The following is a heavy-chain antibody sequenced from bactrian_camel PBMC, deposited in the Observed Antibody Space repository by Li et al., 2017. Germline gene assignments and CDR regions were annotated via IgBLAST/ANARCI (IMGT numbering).Heavy chain of an antibody. V-gene: IGHV3-2*01. J-gene: IGHJ4*01. CDR2: IWSDGSVT. Sequence: HVQLVESGGGLVQPGGSLRLSCAASGFTFSTNYMSWVRQAPGKGLEWVASIWSDGSVTYYADSVKGRFTGSRDNAKYMVYLQMNSLKPDDTAMYYCAADRSPPTGWGCRRWYEYNYWGQGTQVTVS. CDR1: GFTFSTNY. CDR3: AADRSPPTGWGCRRWYEYNY. D-gene: IGHD5*01.